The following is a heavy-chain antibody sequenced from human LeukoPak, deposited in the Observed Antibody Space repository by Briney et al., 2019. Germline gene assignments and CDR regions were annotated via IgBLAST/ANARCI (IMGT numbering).Heavy chain of an antibody. CDR2: INPNRGDT. CDR3: ARGLGCDSGTYLGA. J-gene: IGHJ5*02. Sequence: GAAVKVSSKASGYTFTGYYMHWVRQAPGHGREWMGWINPNRGDTNYAQTFQCRVSMTRDTSSSTASMDLSGLRCDDTALYYCARGLGCDSGTYLGAWGQGSLVTVS. CDR1: GYTFTGYY. D-gene: IGHD1-26*01. V-gene: IGHV1-2*02.